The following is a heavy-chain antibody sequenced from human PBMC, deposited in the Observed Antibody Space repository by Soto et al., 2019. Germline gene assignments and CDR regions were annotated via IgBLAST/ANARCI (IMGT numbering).Heavy chain of an antibody. CDR1: GFTFSGYG. Sequence: GGSLRLSCAASGFTFSGYGMHWVRQAPGKGLEWVAVISYDGSNKYYADSVKGRFTISRDNSKNTLYLQMNSLRAEDTAVYYCANTHDGDCYSCYYYGMDVWGQGTTVTVSS. D-gene: IGHD2-21*02. J-gene: IGHJ6*02. V-gene: IGHV3-30*18. CDR2: ISYDGSNK. CDR3: ANTHDGDCYSCYYYGMDV.